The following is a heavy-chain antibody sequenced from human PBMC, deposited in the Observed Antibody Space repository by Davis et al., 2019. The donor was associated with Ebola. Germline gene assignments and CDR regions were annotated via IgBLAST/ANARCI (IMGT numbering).Heavy chain of an antibody. Sequence: MPSETLSLTCSVSGGSISGYYWSWIRQPAGKGLEWIGRFYASGSTNYNPSLKSRVTISVDTSKNQFSLKLSSVTAADTAVYYCARASTVTPLDYWGQGSLVTVSS. CDR3: ARASTVTPLDY. D-gene: IGHD4-17*01. J-gene: IGHJ4*02. CDR2: FYASGST. CDR1: GGSISGYY. V-gene: IGHV4-4*07.